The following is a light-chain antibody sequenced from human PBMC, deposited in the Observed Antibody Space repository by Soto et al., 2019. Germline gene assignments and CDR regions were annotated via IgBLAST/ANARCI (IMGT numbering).Light chain of an antibody. J-gene: IGKJ1*01. Sequence: IQMTQSPSSLSASVGDRVTITCRASQTISSWLAWYQQKPGKAPKLLIYKASTLKSGVPSRFSGSASGTEFTLTISSLQPDDFATYYCQHYNSYSEAFGQGTKVDIK. CDR2: KAS. CDR3: QHYNSYSEA. CDR1: QTISSW. V-gene: IGKV1-5*03.